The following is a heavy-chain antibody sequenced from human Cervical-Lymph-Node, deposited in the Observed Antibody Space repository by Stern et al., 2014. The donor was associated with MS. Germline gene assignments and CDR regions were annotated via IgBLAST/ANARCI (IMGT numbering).Heavy chain of an antibody. J-gene: IGHJ6*02. D-gene: IGHD3-9*01. Sequence: DQLVESGTEVKEPGASVKVSCKASGYTFTGDFIHWGRQAPGQGLEWMGRIRANTGATYYAQKFGGRGTMIRDTSTSTAYMAKTRVRPDDTAVYYCVRQDSDVFTGYGNYYGLDVWGQGTTVTVSS. CDR2: IRANTGAT. CDR3: VRQDSDVFTGYGNYYGLDV. CDR1: GYTFTGDF. V-gene: IGHV1-2*06.